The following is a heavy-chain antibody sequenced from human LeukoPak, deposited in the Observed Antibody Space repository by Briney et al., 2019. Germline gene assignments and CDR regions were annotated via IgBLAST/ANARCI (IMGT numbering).Heavy chain of an antibody. Sequence: GASVQVSCQASRYTFTSYGISWVRPAPGQGLEWMGWISTYNGNANYAQKIQGRVTMTTDTSTSTAYMELRSLRSDDTAVYYCARGPYCSGDTCYSQYFDYWGQGTLVTVSS. D-gene: IGHD2-15*01. CDR3: ARGPYCSGDTCYSQYFDY. CDR2: ISTYNGNA. CDR1: RYTFTSYG. V-gene: IGHV1-18*01. J-gene: IGHJ4*02.